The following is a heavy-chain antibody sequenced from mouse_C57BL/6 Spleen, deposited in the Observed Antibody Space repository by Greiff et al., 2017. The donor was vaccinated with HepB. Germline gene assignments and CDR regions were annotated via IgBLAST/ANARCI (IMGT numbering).Heavy chain of an antibody. CDR2: INPNNGGT. V-gene: IGHV1-18*01. Sequence: VQLQQSGPELVKPGASVKIPCKASGYTFTDYNMDWVKQSHGKSLEWIGDINPNNGGTIYNQKFKGKATLTVDKSSSTAYMELRSLTSEDTAVYYCARKGYGYFAYWGQGTLVTVSA. CDR1: GYTFTDYN. CDR3: ARKGYGYFAY. D-gene: IGHD2-2*01. J-gene: IGHJ3*01.